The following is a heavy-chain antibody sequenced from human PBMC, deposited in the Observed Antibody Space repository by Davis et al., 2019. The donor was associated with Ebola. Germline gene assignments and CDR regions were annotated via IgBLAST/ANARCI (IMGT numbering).Heavy chain of an antibody. J-gene: IGHJ4*02. CDR3: ARHRYYYDSSGYVNYFDY. CDR2: IDHSGST. CDR1: GGSFSAYY. V-gene: IGHV4-34*01. D-gene: IGHD3-22*01. Sequence: MPSETLSLTCAVYGGSFSAYYWTWIRQPPGKGLEWIGEIDHSGSTNYNPSLKSRVAISVDTSKNQFSLNLNSLTAADTAVYYCARHRYYYDSSGYVNYFDYWGQGTLVTVSS.